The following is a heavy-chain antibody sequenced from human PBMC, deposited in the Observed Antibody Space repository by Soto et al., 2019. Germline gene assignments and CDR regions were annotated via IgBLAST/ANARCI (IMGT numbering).Heavy chain of an antibody. CDR3: ARLAMATRRGYYGMDV. J-gene: IGHJ6*02. D-gene: IGHD5-12*01. V-gene: IGHV5-10-1*01. CDR2: IDPSDSYT. CDR1: GYSFTSYW. Sequence: EVQLVQSGAEXKXXGXSXRISCKGSGYSFTSYWISWVRQMPGKGLVWMGRIDPSDSYTNYSLSFQGHVTISADKSISTAYLQWSSLKASDTAMYYCARLAMATRRGYYGMDVWGQGTTVTVSS.